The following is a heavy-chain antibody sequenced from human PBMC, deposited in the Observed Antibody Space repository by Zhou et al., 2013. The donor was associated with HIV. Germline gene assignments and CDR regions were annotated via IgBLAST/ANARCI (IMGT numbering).Heavy chain of an antibody. CDR1: GFTLRDLS. V-gene: IGHV1-24*01. J-gene: IGHJ3*01. D-gene: IGHD3-16*01. Sequence: QVELVQSGTEVKKPGASVRVSCRVSGFTLRDLSIHWVRQPPGKGLQWLGRLDSEFEAAMFAPDFQGRVAMTGDTSTETAYLTLTNLTPDDTALYLCAADRRVDHRLDNVLFSWGQGTMVVVSS. CDR2: LDSEFEAA. CDR3: AADRRVDHRLDNVLFS.